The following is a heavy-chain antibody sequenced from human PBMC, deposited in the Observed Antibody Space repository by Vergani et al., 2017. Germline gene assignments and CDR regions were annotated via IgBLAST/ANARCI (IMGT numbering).Heavy chain of an antibody. V-gene: IGHV3-7*01. J-gene: IGHJ6*02. D-gene: IGHD3-10*01. Sequence: EGQLVESGGDWVQRGESLRLSCAASGFISSSYWMSWVRQAPGKGLEWVANVNQDGSEKYYVDSVRGRFTISRDNAKNSIYLQMNSLRAEDTAVYFCVRVPLIRGGSGNYGINDDRGMDVWCRGTAVIVSS. CDR1: GFISSSYW. CDR3: VRVPLIRGGSGNYGINDDRGMDV. CDR2: VNQDGSEK.